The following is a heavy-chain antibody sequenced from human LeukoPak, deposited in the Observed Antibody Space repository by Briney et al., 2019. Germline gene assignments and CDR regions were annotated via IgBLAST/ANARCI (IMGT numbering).Heavy chain of an antibody. Sequence: GGSLRLSCAGSGFTFSGYSLNWVRQAPGKGLEWVANIKQDGTEKYYVDSVKGRFTISRDNAKNSVYLQMNSLRAEDTAIYYCARDLRAGSYAFDWGQGTLVTVSS. CDR3: ARDLRAGSYAFD. D-gene: IGHD5-18*01. CDR1: GFTFSGYS. CDR2: IKQDGTEK. V-gene: IGHV3-7*01. J-gene: IGHJ1*01.